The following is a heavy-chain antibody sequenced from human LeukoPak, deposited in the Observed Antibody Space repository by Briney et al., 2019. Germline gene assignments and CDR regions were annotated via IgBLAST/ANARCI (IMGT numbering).Heavy chain of an antibody. D-gene: IGHD3-10*01. CDR3: ARDKLLWFGELLFNWFDP. Sequence: ASVKVSCKASGYTFTGYYMHWVRQAPGQGLEWMGWINPNSGGTNYAQKFQGRVTMTRDTSISTAYMELSRLRSDDTAVYYCARDKLLWFGELLFNWFDPWGPGTLVTVSS. CDR1: GYTFTGYY. J-gene: IGHJ5*02. CDR2: INPNSGGT. V-gene: IGHV1-2*02.